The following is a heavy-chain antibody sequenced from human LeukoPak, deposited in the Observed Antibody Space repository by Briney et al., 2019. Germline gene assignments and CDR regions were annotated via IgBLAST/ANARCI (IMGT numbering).Heavy chain of an antibody. J-gene: IGHJ4*02. Sequence: PSETLSLTCTVSGDSINSGDYYWSWIRQSPGKGLEWIGYFRYSGSNYDNPSLKSRVRISVDTSRDQFSLKVTSVTAADTAVYFCARGRTIFGVFNEGPILDYWGQGILVTVSS. CDR2: FRYSGSN. CDR1: GDSINSGDYY. V-gene: IGHV4-30-4*01. CDR3: ARGRTIFGVFNEGPILDY. D-gene: IGHD3-3*01.